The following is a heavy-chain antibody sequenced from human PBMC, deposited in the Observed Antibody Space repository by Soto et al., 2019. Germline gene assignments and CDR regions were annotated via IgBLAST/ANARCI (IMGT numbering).Heavy chain of an antibody. Sequence: GASVKVSCKASGGTFSSYAISWVRQAPGQGLEWMGGIIPIFGTANYAQKFQGRVTITADESTSTAYMELSSLRSEDTAVYYCARWRRDGYKPYYYYGMDVWGQGTTVTVSS. D-gene: IGHD5-12*01. V-gene: IGHV1-69*13. CDR1: GGTFSSYA. CDR3: ARWRRDGYKPYYYYGMDV. CDR2: IIPIFGTA. J-gene: IGHJ6*02.